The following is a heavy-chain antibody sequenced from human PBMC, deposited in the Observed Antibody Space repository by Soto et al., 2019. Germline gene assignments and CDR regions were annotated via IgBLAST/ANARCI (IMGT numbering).Heavy chain of an antibody. CDR1: GGSISSSSYY. CDR3: ARHCSGGSCYPAYWYFDL. V-gene: IGHV4-39*01. D-gene: IGHD2-15*01. Sequence: QLQLQESGPGLVKPSETLSLTCTVSGGSISSSSYYWGWIRQPPGKGLEGIGSIYYSGSTYYNPSLNSRVTISVDTSKNQFSLKLSSVTAADTAVYYCARHCSGGSCYPAYWYFDLWGRGTLVTVSS. CDR2: IYYSGST. J-gene: IGHJ2*01.